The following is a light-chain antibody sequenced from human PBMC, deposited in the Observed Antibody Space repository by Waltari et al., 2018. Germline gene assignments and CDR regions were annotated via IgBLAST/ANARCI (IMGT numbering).Light chain of an antibody. Sequence: DIVMTQTPLSLSVSPGQPASISCKSSQSLLHRDGKTYLSWYLKRPGQSPQLLVSEVSSRVSGVPERVSGSGSGTDFTLKISRVEAEDVGLYYCMQGVHLPLTFGGGTKVEIQ. CDR2: EVS. CDR3: MQGVHLPLT. CDR1: QSLLHRDGKTY. V-gene: IGKV2-29*03. J-gene: IGKJ4*01.